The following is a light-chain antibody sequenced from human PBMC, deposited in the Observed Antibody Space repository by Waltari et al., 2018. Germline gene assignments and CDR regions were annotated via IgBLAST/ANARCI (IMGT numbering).Light chain of an antibody. CDR3: SSYTSNNTVV. J-gene: IGLJ2*01. V-gene: IGLV2-14*01. CDR1: SSDIGGYNY. Sequence: QSALTQPASVSGSPGQSITISCTGISSDIGGYNYVSWYQHHPGKAPKLMIYEVSNRPSGVSNRFSGSKSGNTASLTISGLQAEDEADYYCSSYTSNNTVVFGGGTKLTVL. CDR2: EVS.